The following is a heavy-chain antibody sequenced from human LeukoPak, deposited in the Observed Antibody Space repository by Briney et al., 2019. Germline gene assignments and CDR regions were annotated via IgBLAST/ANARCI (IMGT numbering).Heavy chain of an antibody. CDR1: GFTFSCYA. D-gene: IGHD6-25*01. CDR2: ISGSGGST. CDR3: AKDQRGPLFDY. V-gene: IGHV3-23*01. Sequence: GASLRLSCAASGFTFSCYAMSWVRQAPGKGLEWVSGISGSGGSTYYADSVKGRFTISRDNSKNTLYLQMNSLRAEDTAVYYCAKDQRGPLFDYWGQGTLVTVSS. J-gene: IGHJ4*02.